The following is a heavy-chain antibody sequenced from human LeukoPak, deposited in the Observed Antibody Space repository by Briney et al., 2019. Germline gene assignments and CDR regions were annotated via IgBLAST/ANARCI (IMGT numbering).Heavy chain of an antibody. D-gene: IGHD3-10*01. Sequence: GASVKVSCKASGFTFTSSAMQWVRQARGQRLEWIGWIVVGSGNTNYAQKFQERVTITRDMSTSTAYMELSSLRSEDTAVYYCAAGVTSGGFGELLPLSLWGQGTLVTVSS. CDR1: GFTFTSSA. CDR3: AAGVTSGGFGELLPLSL. CDR2: IVVGSGNT. V-gene: IGHV1-58*02. J-gene: IGHJ4*02.